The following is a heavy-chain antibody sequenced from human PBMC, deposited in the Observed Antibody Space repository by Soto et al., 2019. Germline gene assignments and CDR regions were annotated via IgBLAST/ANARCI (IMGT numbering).Heavy chain of an antibody. V-gene: IGHV4-39*07. CDR3: ARYYGGKVLGY. D-gene: IGHD4-17*01. CDR2: INHSGST. J-gene: IGHJ4*02. Sequence: SETLSLTCTVSGGSISSGGYYWSWIRQPPGKGLEWIGEINHSGSTNYNPSLKSRVTISVDTSISVDTSKNQFSLKLSSVTAADTAVYYCARYYGGKVLGYWGQGTLVTVSS. CDR1: GGSISSGGYY.